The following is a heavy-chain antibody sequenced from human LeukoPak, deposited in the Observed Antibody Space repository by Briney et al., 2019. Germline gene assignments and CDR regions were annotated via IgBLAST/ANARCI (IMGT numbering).Heavy chain of an antibody. CDR3: AREAERLSPYYYGMDV. J-gene: IGHJ6*02. D-gene: IGHD1-1*01. CDR2: ISAYNGNT. CDR1: GYTFTSYG. V-gene: IGHV1-18*01. Sequence: ASVTVSCKASGYTFTSYGISWVRQAPGQGLEWMGWISAYNGNTNYAQKLQGRVTMTTDTSTSTAYMELRSLRSDDTAVYYCAREAERLSPYYYGMDVWGQGTTVTVSS.